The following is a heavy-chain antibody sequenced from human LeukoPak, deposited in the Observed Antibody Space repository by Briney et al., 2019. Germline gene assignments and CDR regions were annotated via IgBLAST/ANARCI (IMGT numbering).Heavy chain of an antibody. CDR3: ARDANGVVVPAAMDV. Sequence: GGSLRLSCAASGFTFSSYEMNWVRQAPGKGLEWVSYISSSGSTIYYADSVKGRFTISRDNAKNSLYLQMNSLRAEDTAVYYCARDANGVVVPAAMDVWGKGTTVTVSS. CDR2: ISSSGSTI. J-gene: IGHJ6*04. V-gene: IGHV3-48*03. CDR1: GFTFSSYE. D-gene: IGHD2-2*01.